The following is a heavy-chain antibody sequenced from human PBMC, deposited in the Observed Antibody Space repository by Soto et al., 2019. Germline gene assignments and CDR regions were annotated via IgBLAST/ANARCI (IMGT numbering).Heavy chain of an antibody. CDR2: IYYSGTT. CDR3: ASELIQLWPHYYYGMDV. Sequence: KPSETLSLTCTVSGGSISSADHYWSWIRQPPGNGREWIGYIYYSGTTYSNQSLKSRVTISVDTSMNQFSLKVSSVTAEDTAVYYCASELIQLWPHYYYGMDVWDEGTTVNASP. J-gene: IGHJ6*04. D-gene: IGHD5-18*01. CDR1: GGSISSADHY. V-gene: IGHV4-30-4*01.